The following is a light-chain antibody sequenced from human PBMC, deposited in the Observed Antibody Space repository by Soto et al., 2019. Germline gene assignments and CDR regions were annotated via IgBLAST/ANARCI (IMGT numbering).Light chain of an antibody. CDR1: SSDVGDYNY. CDR2: EVS. Sequence: QSALTQPASVSGSPGQSITISCTGTSSDVGDYNYVSWYQQHPGKAPKLMIYEVSYRPSGVSYRFSGSKSGNTASLTISGLQAEDEADYYCTSYTSYSTDVFGTGTKLTVL. CDR3: TSYTSYSTDV. V-gene: IGLV2-14*01. J-gene: IGLJ1*01.